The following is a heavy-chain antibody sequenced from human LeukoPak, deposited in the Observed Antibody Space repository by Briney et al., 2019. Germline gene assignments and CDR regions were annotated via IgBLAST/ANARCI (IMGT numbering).Heavy chain of an antibody. CDR2: INPSGGST. CDR1: GYTFTNYY. Sequence: ASVKVSCKASGYTFTNYYMHWVRQAPGQGLEWMGIINPSGGSTSYAQNFQGRVTMTRDTSTNTIYMELSSLRSEDTAVYYCARVPQGGSNPNWFDPWGQGTLVTVSS. V-gene: IGHV1-46*01. J-gene: IGHJ5*02. D-gene: IGHD2-15*01. CDR3: ARVPQGGSNPNWFDP.